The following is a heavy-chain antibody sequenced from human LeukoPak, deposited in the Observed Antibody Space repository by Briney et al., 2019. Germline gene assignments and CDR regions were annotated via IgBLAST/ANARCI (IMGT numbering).Heavy chain of an antibody. D-gene: IGHD2-15*01. Sequence: ASVKVSCKASGYTFTSYYMHWVRQAPGQGLEWMGIINPSGGSTSYAQKSQGRVTMTRDTSTSTVYMELSSLRSEDTAVYYCARAGYCSGGSCYSGWFDPWGQGTLVTVSS. CDR2: INPSGGST. J-gene: IGHJ5*02. CDR1: GYTFTSYY. V-gene: IGHV1-46*01. CDR3: ARAGYCSGGSCYSGWFDP.